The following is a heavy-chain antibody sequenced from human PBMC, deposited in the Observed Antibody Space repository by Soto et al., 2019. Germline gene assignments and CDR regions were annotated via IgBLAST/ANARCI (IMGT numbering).Heavy chain of an antibody. D-gene: IGHD3-22*01. V-gene: IGHV3-64D*06. CDR2: ISSNWGST. CDR1: GFTFSSYD. Sequence: PGGSLTLSCSASGFTFSSYDMQWVGQAPGKGLEYVSAISSNWGSTYYADSVKGRFPISRDNSKNTLYLQMSSLRAEDTAVYYCVAINYYDSSGYLHDAFDSWGQGKMGTGSS. CDR3: VAINYYDSSGYLHDAFDS. J-gene: IGHJ3*02.